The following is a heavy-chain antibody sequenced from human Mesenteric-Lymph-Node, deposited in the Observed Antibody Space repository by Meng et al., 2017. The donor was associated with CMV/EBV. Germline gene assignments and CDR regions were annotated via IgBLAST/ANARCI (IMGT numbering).Heavy chain of an antibody. CDR1: GVSMSRYY. J-gene: IGHJ3*02. V-gene: IGHV4-59*08. Sequence: SETLSLTCTVSGVSMSRYYWNWVRQPPGKELEWIGYLYHSGSTYYNPSLKSRVTISVDTSKNQFSLKLSSVTAADTAVYYCARWKWVGNSNDAFDIWGQGTMVTVSS. CDR2: LYHSGST. CDR3: ARWKWVGNSNDAFDI. D-gene: IGHD4-23*01.